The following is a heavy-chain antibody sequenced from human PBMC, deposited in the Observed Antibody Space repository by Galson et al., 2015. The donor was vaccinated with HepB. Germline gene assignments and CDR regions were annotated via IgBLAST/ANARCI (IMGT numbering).Heavy chain of an antibody. D-gene: IGHD6-13*01. CDR3: ARERRSAVRGIAAAGNWFAP. Sequence: SVKVSCKASGFTFTGYYMHWVRQAPGQGLEWMGRINPNSGGTNYAQKFQGRVTMTRDTSISTAYMELSRLRSDDTAVYYCARERRSAVRGIAAAGNWFAPWGQGTLVTASP. CDR2: INPNSGGT. V-gene: IGHV1-2*06. J-gene: IGHJ5*02. CDR1: GFTFTGYY.